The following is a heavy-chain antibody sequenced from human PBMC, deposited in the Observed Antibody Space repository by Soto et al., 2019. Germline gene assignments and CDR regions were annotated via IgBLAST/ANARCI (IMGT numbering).Heavy chain of an antibody. V-gene: IGHV4-30-4*01. Sequence: PSETLSLTCTVSGGSISSDDYYWSWIRQAPWRGLEWIGYIHSSGSIYYNPSLKSRATMSIDTARNQFSLKVSSVTVADTAVYYCARDLDGLHDDNSGPYPRPGWGQGTLVTVSS. CDR2: IHSSGSI. CDR3: ARDLDGLHDDNSGPYPRPG. J-gene: IGHJ1*01. CDR1: GGSISSDDYY. D-gene: IGHD3-22*01.